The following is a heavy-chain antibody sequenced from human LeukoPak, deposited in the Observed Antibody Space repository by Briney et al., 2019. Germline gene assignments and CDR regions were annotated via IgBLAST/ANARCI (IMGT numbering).Heavy chain of an antibody. V-gene: IGHV1-18*01. J-gene: IGHJ4*02. CDR1: GYTFTSYG. CDR3: ARDQYSSGWSLGDY. D-gene: IGHD6-19*01. Sequence: AASVKVSCKASGYTFTSYGVTWVRQAPGQGLEWMGWISAYNGNTNYAQKLQGRVTMTTDTSTSTAYMELRSLRSDDTAVYYCARDQYSSGWSLGDYWGQGTLVTVSS. CDR2: ISAYNGNT.